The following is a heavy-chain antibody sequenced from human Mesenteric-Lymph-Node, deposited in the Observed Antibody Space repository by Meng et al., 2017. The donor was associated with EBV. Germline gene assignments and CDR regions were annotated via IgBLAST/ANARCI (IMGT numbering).Heavy chain of an antibody. CDR2: INHAGGA. Sequence: QGPLHPWGRRLCKPSVPLSLPVAVYGGSFSAYYWTWIRQPQGRGPEWIGEINHAGGAIYNPSLKSRVTISVDTSKNQFSLKMSSVTAADTAVCYCARLGGYASGTYYPIDPWGQGTLVTVSS. V-gene: IGHV4-34*01. J-gene: IGHJ5*02. CDR3: ARLGGYASGTYYPIDP. CDR1: GGSFSAYY. D-gene: IGHD3-10*01.